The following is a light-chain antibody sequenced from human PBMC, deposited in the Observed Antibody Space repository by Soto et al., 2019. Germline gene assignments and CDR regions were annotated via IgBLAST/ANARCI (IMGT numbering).Light chain of an antibody. J-gene: IGKJ4*01. CDR2: GAS. Sequence: EIVMTQSPATLSVSPGERATLSCRASQSVSINLAWYQQKPCQAPRLIIYGASTRATGFPARFSGSGSGTEFNPTISSLQSEDFGVYYCQQYNNWPRATFGGGTKVDIK. V-gene: IGKV3-15*01. CDR3: QQYNNWPRAT. CDR1: QSVSIN.